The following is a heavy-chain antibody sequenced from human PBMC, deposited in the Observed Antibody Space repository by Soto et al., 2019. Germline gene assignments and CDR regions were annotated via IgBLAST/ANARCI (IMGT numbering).Heavy chain of an antibody. Sequence: GSLRLSCAASGFTFSSYAMSWVRQAPGKGLEWVSAISGSGGSTYYADSVKGRFTISRDNSKNTLYLQMNSLRAEDTAVYYCAKDLDSSSWYRSYYYYGMDVWGQGTTVTVSS. V-gene: IGHV3-23*01. J-gene: IGHJ6*02. CDR2: ISGSGGST. CDR1: GFTFSSYA. CDR3: AKDLDSSSWYRSYYYYGMDV. D-gene: IGHD6-13*01.